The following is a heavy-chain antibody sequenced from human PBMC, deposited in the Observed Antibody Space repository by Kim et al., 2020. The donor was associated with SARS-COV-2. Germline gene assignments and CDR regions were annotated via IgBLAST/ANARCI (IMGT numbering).Heavy chain of an antibody. J-gene: IGHJ6*03. CDR3: ARGYYMED. CDR1: GYTFASYD. Sequence: ASVKVSCKASGYTFASYDINWVRQATGQGLAWMGWMNPNSGDTGLVQKFQGRVTMTRDTSISTAYMELSSLRSDDTAVYFCARGYYMEDWGTGTTVTVS. V-gene: IGHV1-8*02. CDR2: MNPNSGDT.